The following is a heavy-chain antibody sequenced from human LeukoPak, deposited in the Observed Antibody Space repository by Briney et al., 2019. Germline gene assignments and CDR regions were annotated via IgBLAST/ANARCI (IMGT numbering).Heavy chain of an antibody. CDR2: INPNSGGT. Sequence: ASVKVSCKASGYTFTGYYMHWVRQAPGQGLEWMGWINPNSGGTNYAQKFQGRVTMTRDTSISTAYMELSRLRSDDTAVYYCARGDEVLQDPDYYYYGMDVWGKGTTVTVSS. D-gene: IGHD3-16*01. CDR1: GYTFTGYY. CDR3: ARGDEVLQDPDYYYYGMDV. V-gene: IGHV1-2*02. J-gene: IGHJ6*04.